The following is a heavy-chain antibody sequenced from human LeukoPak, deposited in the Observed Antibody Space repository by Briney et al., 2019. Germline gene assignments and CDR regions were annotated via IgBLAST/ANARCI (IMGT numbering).Heavy chain of an antibody. V-gene: IGHV3-48*04. Sequence: PGGSLRLSCAASGFTFSSYSMNWVRQAPGKGLEWVSYISSSGSTIYYADSVKGRFTISRDNAKNSLYLQMNSLRAEDTAVYYCARDYDGSSGWYVFDYWGQGTLVTVSS. CDR2: ISSSGSTI. CDR1: GFTFSSYS. D-gene: IGHD6-19*01. J-gene: IGHJ4*02. CDR3: ARDYDGSSGWYVFDY.